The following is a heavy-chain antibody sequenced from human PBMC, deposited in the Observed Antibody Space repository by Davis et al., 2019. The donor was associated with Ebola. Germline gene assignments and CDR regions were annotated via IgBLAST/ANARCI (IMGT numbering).Heavy chain of an antibody. Sequence: GESLKISCAASGFPFTTYTLNWVRQAPGKGLEWVANIKQDGSEKYYVDSVKGRFTISRDNAKNSLYLQMNSLRAEDTALYYCAKDVRGVVVTAPGYWGQGTLVTVSS. CDR3: AKDVRGVVVTAPGY. J-gene: IGHJ4*02. V-gene: IGHV3-7*03. CDR2: IKQDGSEK. D-gene: IGHD2-21*02. CDR1: GFPFTTYT.